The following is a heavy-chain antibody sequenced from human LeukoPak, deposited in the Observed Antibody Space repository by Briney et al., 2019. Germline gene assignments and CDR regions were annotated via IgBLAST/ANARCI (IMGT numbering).Heavy chain of an antibody. J-gene: IGHJ6*03. CDR3: ARVSLYHYYMDV. CDR1: GLTFSSYS. CDR2: ITRSSDVI. V-gene: IGHV3-48*01. Sequence: GGSLRLSCAASGLTFSSYSINWVRQAPGKGLVWVSYITRSSDVIYYADSVKGRFTVSRDNAGNSLFLQMNSLRAEDMAVYYCARVSLYHYYMDVWGKGTTVTVSS.